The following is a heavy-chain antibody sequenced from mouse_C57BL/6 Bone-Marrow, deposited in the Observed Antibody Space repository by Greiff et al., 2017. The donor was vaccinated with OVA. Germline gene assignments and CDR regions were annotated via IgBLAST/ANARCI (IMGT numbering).Heavy chain of an antibody. J-gene: IGHJ4*01. V-gene: IGHV5-6*01. CDR3: ARHEGHYSRDYYAMDY. CDR2: ISSGGSYT. CDR1: GFTFSSYG. D-gene: IGHD2-12*01. Sequence: EVQGVESGGDLVKPGGSLKLSCAASGFTFSSYGMSWVRQTPDKRLEWVATISSGGSYTYYPDSVKGRFTISRDNAKNTLYLQMSSLKSEDTAMYYCARHEGHYSRDYYAMDYWGQGTSVTVSS.